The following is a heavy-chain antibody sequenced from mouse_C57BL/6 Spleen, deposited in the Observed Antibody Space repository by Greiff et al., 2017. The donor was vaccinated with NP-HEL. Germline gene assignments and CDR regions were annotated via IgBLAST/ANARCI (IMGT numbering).Heavy chain of an antibody. Sequence: QVQLQQPGAELVKPGASVKLSCKASGYTFSSYWMQWVKQRPGQGLEWIGEIDPSDSYTNYNQKFKGKATLTVDTSSSTAYMQLSSLTSEDSAVYYCAREDGNYTWFAYWGQGTLVTVSA. CDR2: IDPSDSYT. D-gene: IGHD2-1*01. CDR3: AREDGNYTWFAY. J-gene: IGHJ3*01. V-gene: IGHV1-50*01. CDR1: GYTFSSYW.